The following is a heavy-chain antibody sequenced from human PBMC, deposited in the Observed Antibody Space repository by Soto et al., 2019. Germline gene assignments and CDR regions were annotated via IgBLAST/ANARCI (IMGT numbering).Heavy chain of an antibody. Sequence: PSETLSLTCTVSGGSISSGGYYWSWIRQHPGKGLEWIGYIYYSGSTYYNPSLKSRVTISVDTSKNQFSLKLSSVTAADTAVYYCARDFMRGWTGPYYYGMDVWGQGTTVTVSS. CDR2: IYYSGST. J-gene: IGHJ6*02. V-gene: IGHV4-31*03. D-gene: IGHD3-16*01. CDR1: GGSISSGGYY. CDR3: ARDFMRGWTGPYYYGMDV.